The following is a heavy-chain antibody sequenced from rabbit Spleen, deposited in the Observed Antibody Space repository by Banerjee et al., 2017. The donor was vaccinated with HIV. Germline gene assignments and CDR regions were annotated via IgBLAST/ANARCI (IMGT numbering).Heavy chain of an antibody. CDR2: IYAGSSGNT. CDR1: GFTISNNYW. D-gene: IGHD6-1*01. V-gene: IGHV1S40*01. CDR3: ARDPRYYSYGYPGSAYDL. Sequence: QSLEESGGDLVKPGASLPLPCTASGFTISNNYWGCWVRQAPGQGLEWIAGIYAGSSGNTYYASWAKGRFTISKTSSTTVTLQMTSLTAADTATYFCARDPRYYSYGYPGSAYDLWGPGTLVTVS. J-gene: IGHJ4*01.